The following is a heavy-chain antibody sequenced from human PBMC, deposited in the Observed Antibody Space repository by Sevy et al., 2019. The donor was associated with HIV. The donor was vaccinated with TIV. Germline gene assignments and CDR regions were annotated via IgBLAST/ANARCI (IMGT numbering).Heavy chain of an antibody. CDR1: GFTFSSYA. J-gene: IGHJ6*02. Sequence: GGSLRLSCAASGFTFSSYAMSWVRQAPGKGMEWVSAISGSGGSTYYADSVKGRFTSSRDNSKNTLYLQMNSLRAEDTAVYYCAKVENVLLWFGELQYYGMDVWGQGTTVTVSS. V-gene: IGHV3-23*01. D-gene: IGHD3-10*01. CDR2: ISGSGGST. CDR3: AKVENVLLWFGELQYYGMDV.